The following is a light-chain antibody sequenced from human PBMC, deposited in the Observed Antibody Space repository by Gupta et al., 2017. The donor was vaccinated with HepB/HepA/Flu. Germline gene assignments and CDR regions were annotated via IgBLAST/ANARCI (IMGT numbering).Light chain of an antibody. CDR2: DNN. CDR3: GTWDSSLSAVV. Sequence: QSVLTQPPSVSAAPGQKVTIPCSGSSSNIGNNYVPWYQQLPGTAPKLLIYDNNKRPSGSPDRFSGSKSGTSATLGITGLQTWDEADYYCGTWDSSLSAVVFGGGTKLTVL. V-gene: IGLV1-51*01. CDR1: SSNIGNNY. J-gene: IGLJ2*01.